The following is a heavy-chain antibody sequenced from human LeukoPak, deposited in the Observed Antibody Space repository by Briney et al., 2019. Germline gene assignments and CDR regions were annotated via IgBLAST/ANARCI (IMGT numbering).Heavy chain of an antibody. D-gene: IGHD3-22*01. CDR1: GGSFSGYY. CDR2: INHSGST. V-gene: IGHV4-34*01. Sequence: SETLSLTCAVYGGSFSGYYWSWIRQPPGKGLEWIGEINHSGSTNYNPSLRSRVTISVDTSKNQFSLKLSSVTAADTAVYYCARAPYDSSGYYPPNNWFDPWGQGTLVTVSS. J-gene: IGHJ5*02. CDR3: ARAPYDSSGYYPPNNWFDP.